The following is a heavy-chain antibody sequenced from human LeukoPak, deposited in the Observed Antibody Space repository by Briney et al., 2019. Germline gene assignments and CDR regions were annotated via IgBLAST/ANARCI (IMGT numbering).Heavy chain of an antibody. CDR3: ARGHPICSSTSCYAYYYYYYMDV. CDR1: GFTFDDYG. Sequence: PGGSLRLSCAASGFTFDDYGMSWVRQAPGKGLEWVSGINWNGGSTGYADSVKGRFTISRDNAKNSLYLQMNSLRAEDTALYYCARGHPICSSTSCYAYYYYYYMDVWGKRTTVTVSS. CDR2: INWNGGST. D-gene: IGHD2-2*01. V-gene: IGHV3-20*04. J-gene: IGHJ6*03.